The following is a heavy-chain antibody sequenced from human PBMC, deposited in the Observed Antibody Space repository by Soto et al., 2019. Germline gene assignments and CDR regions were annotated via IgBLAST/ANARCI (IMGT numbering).Heavy chain of an antibody. V-gene: IGHV4-39*01. CDR2: FYYTGTT. CDR1: KFSVLTSIYY. J-gene: IGHJ4*02. D-gene: IGHD2-2*01. Sequence: PSRTLSLTCTGCKFSVLTSIYYWAWIRQPPGKGLEWVGNFYYTGTTSYHPSLQSRVTISIDTSKNQFSLNLNSVTAADTAVYYCARNWNLALVPAAYFDSWGQGTLVTVSS. CDR3: ARNWNLALVPAAYFDS.